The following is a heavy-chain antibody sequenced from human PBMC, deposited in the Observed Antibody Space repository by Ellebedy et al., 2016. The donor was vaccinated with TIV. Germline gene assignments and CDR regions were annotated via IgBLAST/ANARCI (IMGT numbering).Heavy chain of an antibody. CDR1: GGSISSRH. CDR2: MSYSGTV. V-gene: IGHV4-59*08. Sequence: MPGGSLRLSCTVSGGSISSRHWSWIRQAPGKGLEWIGHMSYSGTVNYNPSLESRVRMSIDTSKNQLSLKLASVTAADAAVYYCARTLFVWPGEVHYSYGMDVWGPGTTVAVSS. CDR3: ARTLFVWPGEVHYSYGMDV. J-gene: IGHJ6*02. D-gene: IGHD2-8*01.